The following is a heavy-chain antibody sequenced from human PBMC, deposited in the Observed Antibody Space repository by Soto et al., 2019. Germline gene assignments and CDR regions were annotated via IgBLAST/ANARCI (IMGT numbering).Heavy chain of an antibody. CDR2: IIPVFGTP. CDR1: GGSLSNFG. Sequence: QVQLVQSGAEVKKPGSSVKVSCTASGGSLSNFGISWVRQAPGQGLEWMGAIIPVFGTPNYEQKFQDRVTTXAXXSTTTVYMEVRSLTSEDTAVYYCARGDATKIVVTTYYAMDVWGQGTTVTVS. V-gene: IGHV1-69*12. J-gene: IGHJ6*02. CDR3: ARGDATKIVVTTYYAMDV. D-gene: IGHD3-22*01.